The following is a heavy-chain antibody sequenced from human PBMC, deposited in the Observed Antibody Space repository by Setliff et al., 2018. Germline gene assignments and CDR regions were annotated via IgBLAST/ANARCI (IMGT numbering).Heavy chain of an antibody. V-gene: IGHV4-34*01. Sequence: SETLSLTCAVYGGSFSGYYWTWIRQPPGRGLEWVGNIGHTGSINYNPSLKSRVTMSIDTSKNQFSLKLNSVTAADMAVYYCAREQWLDPPGYYYMDVWAKGTTVTVSS. D-gene: IGHD6-19*01. CDR3: AREQWLDPPGYYYMDV. CDR1: GGSFSGYY. J-gene: IGHJ6*03. CDR2: IGHTGSI.